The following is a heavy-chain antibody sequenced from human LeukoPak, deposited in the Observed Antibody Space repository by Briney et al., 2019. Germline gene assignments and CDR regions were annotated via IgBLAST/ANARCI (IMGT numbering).Heavy chain of an antibody. J-gene: IGHJ4*02. CDR3: ARVSHTTVTPWFDY. Sequence: SETLSLTCAVSGVSISSGGYSWSWIRQPPGKGLEWIGYIYHSGSTYYNPSLKSRVTISVDRSKNQFSLKLSSVTAADTAVYYCARVSHTTVTPWFDYWGQGTLVTVSS. CDR2: IYHSGST. D-gene: IGHD4-17*01. CDR1: GVSISSGGYS. V-gene: IGHV4-30-2*01.